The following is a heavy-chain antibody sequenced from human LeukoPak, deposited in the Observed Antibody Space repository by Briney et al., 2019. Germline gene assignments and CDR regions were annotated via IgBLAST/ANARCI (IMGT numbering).Heavy chain of an antibody. Sequence: GGCLRLSCAASGFTFSSAGMLWVRQAPGKGLEWVSAINGSGGSTYYVDSVKGRFTISRDNSKNTLYLQMNSLRAEDTGVYYCAKEFSASNNYWGQGTLVTVSS. J-gene: IGHJ4*02. V-gene: IGHV3-23*01. CDR1: GFTFSSAG. CDR2: INGSGGST. CDR3: AKEFSASNNY. D-gene: IGHD3-10*01.